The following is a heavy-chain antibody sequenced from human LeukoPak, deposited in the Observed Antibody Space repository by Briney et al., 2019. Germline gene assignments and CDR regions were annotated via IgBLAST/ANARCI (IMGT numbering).Heavy chain of an antibody. D-gene: IGHD3-16*02. CDR1: GGSISSNGYY. CDR3: ARARVMTYGGVFDVSLEIDS. J-gene: IGHJ4*02. V-gene: IGHV4-39*07. Sequence: SETLSLTCTVSGGSISSNGYYWGWIRQSPGRGLEWIGQINHKGNTNYSPSLKSRVSMSVDTSKNQFSLKMNSVTAADTAVYYCARARVMTYGGVFDVSLEIDSWGPGTLVTVSS. CDR2: INHKGNT.